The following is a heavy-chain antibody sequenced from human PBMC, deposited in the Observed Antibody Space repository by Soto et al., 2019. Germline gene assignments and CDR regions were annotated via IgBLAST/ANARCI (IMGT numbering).Heavy chain of an antibody. D-gene: IGHD1-26*01. Sequence: GGSLRLSCAASGFTFSNAWMSWVRQAPGKGLEWVGRIKSKTDGGTTDYAAPVKGRFTISRDDSKNTLYLQMNSLKTEDTAVYYCTTTGGSYHYYYGMDVLGQGTTVTVSS. CDR2: IKSKTDGGTT. J-gene: IGHJ6*02. CDR1: GFTFSNAW. V-gene: IGHV3-15*01. CDR3: TTTGGSYHYYYGMDV.